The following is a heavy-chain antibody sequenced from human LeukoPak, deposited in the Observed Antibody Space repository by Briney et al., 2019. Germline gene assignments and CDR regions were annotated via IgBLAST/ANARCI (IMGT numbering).Heavy chain of an antibody. CDR3: ARTAYSGSYFDAFDS. CDR2: ISSSGYRT. D-gene: IGHD1-26*01. CDR1: GFTFSSHG. Sequence: GGSLRLSCAASGFTFSSHGMNWGRQAPGTGLEWRSYISSSGYRTIYVDSVKGRFTISRDNAKNSVYLQMSSLRDEDTAIHYCARTAYSGSYFDAFDSWGQGTMVAVSS. J-gene: IGHJ3*02. V-gene: IGHV3-48*03.